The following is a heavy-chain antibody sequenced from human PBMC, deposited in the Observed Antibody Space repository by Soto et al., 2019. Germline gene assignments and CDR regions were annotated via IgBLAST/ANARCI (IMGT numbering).Heavy chain of an antibody. Sequence: QVQLIQSATEVKRPGASVRVSCRASGYTFTSYGLNWVRRATGQGLEWMGRIASHDGSTVSAQSFQGSLTLTRDTFTNTAYLELGSLTSDDTGLYVCWRNEGDDSTNFWGQGNLVTVSS. CDR3: WRNEGDDSTNF. CDR2: IASHDGST. CDR1: GYTFTSYG. J-gene: IGHJ4*02. V-gene: IGHV1-18*04. D-gene: IGHD3-22*01.